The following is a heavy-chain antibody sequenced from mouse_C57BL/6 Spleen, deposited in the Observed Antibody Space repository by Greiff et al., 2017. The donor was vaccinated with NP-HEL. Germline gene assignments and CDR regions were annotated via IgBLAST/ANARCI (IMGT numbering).Heavy chain of an antibody. Sequence: QVQLQQPGAELVKPGASVKLSCKASGYTFTSYWMQWVKQRPGQGLEWIGEIDPSDSYTNYNQKFKGKATLTVDTSSSTAYMQLRSLTSEDSAVYYCASPLPITSYWGQGTTLTVSS. D-gene: IGHD1-1*01. V-gene: IGHV1-50*01. CDR2: IDPSDSYT. CDR1: GYTFTSYW. CDR3: ASPLPITSY. J-gene: IGHJ2*01.